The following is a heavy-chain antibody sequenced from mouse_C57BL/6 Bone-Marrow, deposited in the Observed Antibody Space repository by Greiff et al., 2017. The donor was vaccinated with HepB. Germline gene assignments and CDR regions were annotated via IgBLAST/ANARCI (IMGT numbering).Heavy chain of an antibody. V-gene: IGHV14-2*01. CDR2: IDPEDGET. D-gene: IGHD1-1*01. CDR1: GFNIKDYY. Sequence: EVKVVESGAELVKPGASVKLSCTASGFNIKDYYMHWVKQRTEQGLEWIGRIDPEDGETKYAPKFLGKATITADTSSNTAYLQLSSLTSEDTAVYYCARVPYYYGRENYFDYWGQGTTLTVSS. CDR3: ARVPYYYGRENYFDY. J-gene: IGHJ2*01.